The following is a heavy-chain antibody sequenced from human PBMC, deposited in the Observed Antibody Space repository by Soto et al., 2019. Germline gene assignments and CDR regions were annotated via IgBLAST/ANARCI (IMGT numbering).Heavy chain of an antibody. V-gene: IGHV4-31*03. J-gene: IGHJ4*02. Sequence: QVQLQESGPGLVKPSQTLSLTCTVSGGSITSSGYYWSWIRQHPGEGLEWIGFTSNSGSTSYNPTLKSGVTVSVDTSSHQFSLILKSVTAADTAVYYCARGGGSTKVDYWGQRTLVTVSP. D-gene: IGHD2-2*01. CDR1: GGSITSSGYY. CDR2: TSNSGST. CDR3: ARGGGSTKVDY.